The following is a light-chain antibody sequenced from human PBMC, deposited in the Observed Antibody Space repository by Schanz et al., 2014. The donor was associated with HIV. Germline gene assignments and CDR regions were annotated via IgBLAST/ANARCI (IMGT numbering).Light chain of an antibody. CDR2: AAS. V-gene: IGKV1-27*01. CDR1: QGMSND. CDR3: QNYDSPPRT. Sequence: DIQMTQSPSTLSASVGDRVTITCRASQGMSNDLAWYQQKPGKVPKLLSYAASTLQSGVPSRFSGSGSGTDFTLTISGLQPEDVATYYCQNYDSPPRTFGQGTKVETK. J-gene: IGKJ1*01.